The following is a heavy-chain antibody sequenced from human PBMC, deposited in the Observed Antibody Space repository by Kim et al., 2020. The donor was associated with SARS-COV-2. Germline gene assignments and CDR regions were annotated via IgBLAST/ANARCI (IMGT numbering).Heavy chain of an antibody. J-gene: IGHJ4*02. CDR3: ARVRVHCLVRSGYFDY. D-gene: IGHD3-3*01. Sequence: SLKSRVTISVDTSKNQFSLKLSSVTAADTAVYYCARVRVHCLVRSGYFDYWGQGTLVTVSS. V-gene: IGHV4-31*02.